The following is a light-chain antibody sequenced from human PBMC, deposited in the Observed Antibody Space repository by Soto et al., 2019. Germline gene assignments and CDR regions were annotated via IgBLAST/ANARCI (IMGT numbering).Light chain of an antibody. J-gene: IGLJ1*01. Sequence: ALTQPPSSSGSPGQSVTISCTGTSSDVGGYDYVSWYQQHPGKAPKLMIYEVTIRPSGVSDRFSGSKSGNTASLTVSGLQAEDEADYYCSSYTGGNPSYVFGTGTKVTVL. CDR2: EVT. CDR1: SSDVGGYDY. V-gene: IGLV2-8*01. CDR3: SSYTGGNPSYV.